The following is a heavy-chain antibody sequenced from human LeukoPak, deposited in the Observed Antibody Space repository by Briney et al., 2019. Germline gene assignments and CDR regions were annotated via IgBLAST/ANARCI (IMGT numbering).Heavy chain of an antibody. CDR3: ARGKITMVRGVINDYGMDV. CDR1: GFTFSSYD. J-gene: IGHJ6*04. CDR2: IGTAGDP. V-gene: IGHV3-13*05. D-gene: IGHD3-10*01. Sequence: GGSLRLSCAASGFTFSSYDMHWVRHATGKGLEWVSAIGTAGDPYYPGSVKGRFTISRENGKNSLYLQMNSRRAGDTAVYYCARGKITMVRGVINDYGMDVWGKGTTVTVSS.